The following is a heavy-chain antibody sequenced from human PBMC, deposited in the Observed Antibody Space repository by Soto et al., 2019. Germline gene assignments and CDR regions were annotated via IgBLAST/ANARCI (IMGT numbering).Heavy chain of an antibody. CDR3: ARDKGYCSDTSCPDFDY. J-gene: IGHJ4*02. D-gene: IGHD2-15*01. CDR1: VGTLSSYT. Sequence: SVTVSCTDSVGTLSSYTFMWVRQAPGQGLEWMGRVIPNLGVTNYAKKFQGRFTIVVDTSTSTAYMELNSLRYEDTAVYYCARDKGYCSDTSCPDFDYWGQGTLVTVSS. CDR2: VIPNLGVT. V-gene: IGHV1-69*04.